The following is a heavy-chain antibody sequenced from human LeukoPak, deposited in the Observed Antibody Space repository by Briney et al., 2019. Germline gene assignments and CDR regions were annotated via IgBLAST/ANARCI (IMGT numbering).Heavy chain of an antibody. CDR3: AKDPRGLLWFGELWPNY. J-gene: IGHJ4*02. V-gene: IGHV3-23*01. CDR1: GFTFSSYA. D-gene: IGHD3-10*01. CDR2: ISGSGGST. Sequence: GSLRLSCAASGFTFSSYAMSWVRQAPGKGLEWVSAISGSGGSTYYADSMEGRFTISRDNSKNTLYLQMNSLRAEDTAVYYCAKDPRGLLWFGELWPNYWGQGTLVTVSS.